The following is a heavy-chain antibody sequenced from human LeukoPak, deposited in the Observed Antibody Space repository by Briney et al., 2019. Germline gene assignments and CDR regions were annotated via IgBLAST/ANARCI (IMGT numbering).Heavy chain of an antibody. CDR2: IIPIFGTA. D-gene: IGHD2-2*01. V-gene: IGHV1-69*05. Sequence: ASVKVSCTASGGTFSSYAISWVRQAPGQGLEWMGGIIPIFGTANYAQKFQGRVTITTDESTSTAYMELSSLRSEDTAVYYCARDLVDCSSTSCYHFDAFDIWGQGTMVTVSS. J-gene: IGHJ3*02. CDR1: GGTFSSYA. CDR3: ARDLVDCSSTSCYHFDAFDI.